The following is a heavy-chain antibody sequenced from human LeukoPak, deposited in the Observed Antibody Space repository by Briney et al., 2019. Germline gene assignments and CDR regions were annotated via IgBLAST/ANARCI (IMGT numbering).Heavy chain of an antibody. D-gene: IGHD2-21*02. V-gene: IGHV3-30-3*01. CDR2: ISDDGTKN. CDR3: VPAFCGDDSPRLYNYYPRLYYYYPLGV. J-gene: IGHJ6*02. Sequence: PGGSLRLSCAASGITFPSYAMHWVRQAPGKGLEWVAVISDDGTKNYYAESVKGRFTISRDNAQNTLFLLMNRLRGEDTAVYYFVPAFCGDDSPRLYNYYPRLYYYYPLGVWGQGTTVTVSS. CDR1: GITFPSYA.